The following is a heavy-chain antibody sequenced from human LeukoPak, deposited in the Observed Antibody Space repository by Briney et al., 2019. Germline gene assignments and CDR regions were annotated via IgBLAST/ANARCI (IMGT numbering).Heavy chain of an antibody. Sequence: SETLSLTCTVSGGSISSGSYYWSWIRQPAGKGLEWIGRIYTSGSTNYNPSLKSRVTISVDTSKNQFSLKLSSVTAADTAVYYCATSTRPYYYDSSGYYTIDAFDIWGQGTMVTVSS. D-gene: IGHD3-22*01. J-gene: IGHJ3*02. CDR2: IYTSGST. CDR3: ATSTRPYYYDSSGYYTIDAFDI. CDR1: GGSISSGSYY. V-gene: IGHV4-61*02.